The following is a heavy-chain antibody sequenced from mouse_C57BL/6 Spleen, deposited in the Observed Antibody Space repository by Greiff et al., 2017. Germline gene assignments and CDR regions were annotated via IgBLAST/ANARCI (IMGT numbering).Heavy chain of an antibody. CDR1: GYTFTSYW. V-gene: IGHV1-72*01. CDR2: IDPNSGGT. J-gene: IGHJ2*01. D-gene: IGHD1-1*01. CDR3: ARSRFTTVVATSPFDY. Sequence: VQLQQPGAELVKPGASVKLSCKASGYTFTSYWMHWVKQRPGRGLEWIGRIDPNSGGTKYNEKFKSKATLTVDKPSSTAYMQLSSLTSEDSAVYYCARSRFTTVVATSPFDYWGQGTTLTVSS.